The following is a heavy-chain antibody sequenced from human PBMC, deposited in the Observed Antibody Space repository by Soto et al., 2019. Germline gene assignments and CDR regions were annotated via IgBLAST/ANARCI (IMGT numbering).Heavy chain of an antibody. J-gene: IGHJ6*02. CDR1: GGTFSSYF. D-gene: IGHD6-13*01. CDR3: ARETPSAAAAYYYYGLDV. CDR2: IIPVVGTG. V-gene: IGHV1-69*01. Sequence: QVQLVQSGAEVKKAGSSVKVSCKVSGGTFSSYFINWVRQAPGQGLEWVGGIIPVVGTGSYAEKFQGRVTITADESTSTAYMELSRLRSDDTAVYYCARETPSAAAAYYYYGLDVWGQGTTVTVPS.